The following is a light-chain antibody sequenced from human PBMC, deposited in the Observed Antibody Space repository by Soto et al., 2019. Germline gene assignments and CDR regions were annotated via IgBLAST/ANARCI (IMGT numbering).Light chain of an antibody. CDR3: QQYYSYPRT. CDR2: AAS. J-gene: IGKJ1*01. CDR1: QSISSS. V-gene: IGKV1-8*01. Sequence: AIRMTQSPSSFSASTGDRVTITCRASQSISSSLAWYQQKPGKAPKVLIHAASTLQSGVPSRFSGSGSGTDFTLTISCLQSEDFATYYCQQYYSYPRTFGQGTKVEIK.